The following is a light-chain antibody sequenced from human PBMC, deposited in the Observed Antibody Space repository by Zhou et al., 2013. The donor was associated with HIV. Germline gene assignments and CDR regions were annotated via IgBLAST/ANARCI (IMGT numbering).Light chain of an antibody. CDR2: KAS. CDR1: QSISSW. CDR3: QQYNSYSWT. Sequence: DIQMTQSPSTLSASVGDRVTITCRASQSISSWLAWYQQKPGKAPNLLIYKASSLKSGVSSRFSGSGSGTEFTLTISSLQPDDFASYYCQQYNSYSWTFGQGTKVEIK. V-gene: IGKV1-5*03. J-gene: IGKJ1*01.